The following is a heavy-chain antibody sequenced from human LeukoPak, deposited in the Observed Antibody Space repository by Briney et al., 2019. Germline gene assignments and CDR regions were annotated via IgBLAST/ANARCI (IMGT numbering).Heavy chain of an antibody. CDR3: ARGNSSSWYGEGADAFDI. D-gene: IGHD6-13*01. J-gene: IGHJ3*02. V-gene: IGHV3-53*01. CDR2: IYSGGST. Sequence: PGGSLRLSCAASGFTVSSNYMNWVRQAPGKGLEWVSVIYSGGSTYYADSVKGRFTISRDNSKNTLYLQMNSLRAEDTAVYYCARGNSSSWYGEGADAFDIRGQGTMVTVSS. CDR1: GFTVSSNY.